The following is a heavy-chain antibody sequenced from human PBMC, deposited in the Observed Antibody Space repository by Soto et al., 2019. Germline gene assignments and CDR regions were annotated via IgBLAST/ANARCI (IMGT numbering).Heavy chain of an antibody. CDR3: ASSEGNYYYYGMDV. CDR2: ISSSGTTI. J-gene: IGHJ6*02. Sequence: PGGSLRHSCEASRFRFSYYYMSGVRQAPGKGLEWVSFISSSGTTIYYADSVKGRFTISRDNAKNSLFLQMNSLRVEDTAVYYCASSEGNYYYYGMDVWGQGTTVTVSS. CDR1: RFRFSYYY. V-gene: IGHV3-11*01.